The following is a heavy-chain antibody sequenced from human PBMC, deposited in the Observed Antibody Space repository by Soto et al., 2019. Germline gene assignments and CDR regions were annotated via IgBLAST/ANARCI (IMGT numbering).Heavy chain of an antibody. D-gene: IGHD3-22*01. CDR3: ARGIDSSSYSWLGY. CDR2: ISTDGSST. J-gene: IGHJ4*02. CDR1: GFNFYRYL. V-gene: IGHV3-74*01. Sequence: GGSLRLSCEASGFNFYRYLMHWVRQLPGKGLEWVAHISTDGSSTSYADSVKGRFTISRDNAKNTVFLQMNSLRPEDTAVYYCARGIDSSSYSWLGYWGQGVLVTVSS.